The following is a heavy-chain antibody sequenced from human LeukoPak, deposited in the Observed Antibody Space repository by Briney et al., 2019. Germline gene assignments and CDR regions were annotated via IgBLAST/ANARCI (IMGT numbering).Heavy chain of an antibody. CDR3: ARRSESSGWYYFDY. V-gene: IGHV5-51*01. CDR1: GYSFTSYW. D-gene: IGHD6-19*01. CDR2: INPGDSYA. J-gene: IGHJ4*02. Sequence: GESLKISCKGSGYSFTSYWIGWVRQMPGKGLEWMGIINPGDSYARYSPSFQGQVTISADKTISTAYLQWSSLKASDTAMYYCARRSESSGWYYFDYWGQGTLVTVSS.